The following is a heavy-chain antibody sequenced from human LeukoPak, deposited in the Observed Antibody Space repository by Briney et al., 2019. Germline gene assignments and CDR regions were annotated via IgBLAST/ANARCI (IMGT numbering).Heavy chain of an antibody. CDR1: GYSFINYG. CDR3: AREGYTSGFPFDI. D-gene: IGHD6-19*01. J-gene: IGHJ3*02. CDR2: ISVNNGDT. Sequence: ASVKVSCEASGYSFINYGISWVRQAPGQGLEWMGWISVNNGDTNFAQKLQGRVTMTTDTSTSTAYMELRSLRSDDTAVYYCAREGYTSGFPFDIWGQGTMVTVSS. V-gene: IGHV1-18*01.